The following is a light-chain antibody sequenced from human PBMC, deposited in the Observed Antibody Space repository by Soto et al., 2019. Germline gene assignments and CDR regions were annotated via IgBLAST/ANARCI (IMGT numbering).Light chain of an antibody. CDR1: SSDVGGYKY. J-gene: IGLJ1*01. CDR2: EVT. V-gene: IGLV2-14*01. Sequence: QSALTQPASVSGSPGQSITISCTETSSDVGGYKYVSWYQHHPGKAPKLLIYEVTNRPSGVSNRFSGSKSGNTASLTISGLQAEDVADYYCSSYASVSTYVFGTGTKLTVL. CDR3: SSYASVSTYV.